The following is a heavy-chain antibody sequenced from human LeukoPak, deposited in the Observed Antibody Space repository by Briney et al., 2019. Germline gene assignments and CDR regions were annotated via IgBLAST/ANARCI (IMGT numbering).Heavy chain of an antibody. CDR1: GYTFTSYG. Sequence: ASVKVSCKASGYTFTSYGISWVRQAPGQGLEWMGWISAYNGNTNSAQKLQGRVTMTTDTSTSTAYMELRSLRSDDTVVYYCARAQLERRRYYYYGMDVWGQGTTVTVSS. CDR3: ARAQLERRRYYYYGMDV. CDR2: ISAYNGNT. J-gene: IGHJ6*02. V-gene: IGHV1-18*01. D-gene: IGHD1-1*01.